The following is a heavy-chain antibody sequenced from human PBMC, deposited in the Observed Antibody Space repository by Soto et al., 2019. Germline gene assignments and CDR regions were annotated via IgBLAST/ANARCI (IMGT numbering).Heavy chain of an antibody. V-gene: IGHV4-4*07. D-gene: IGHD3-10*01. CDR3: ARDGVTMVRGVKNWFDP. CDR2: IYTSGST. Sequence: PSETLSLTCTVSGGSTSSYYWSWIRQPAGKGLEWIGRIYTSGSTNYNPSLKSRVTMSVDTSKNQFSLKLSSVTAADTAVYYCARDGVTMVRGVKNWFDPWGQGTLVTVSS. J-gene: IGHJ5*02. CDR1: GGSTSSYY.